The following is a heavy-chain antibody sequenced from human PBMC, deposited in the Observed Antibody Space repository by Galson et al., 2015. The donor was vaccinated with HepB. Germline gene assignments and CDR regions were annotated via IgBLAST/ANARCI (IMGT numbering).Heavy chain of an antibody. CDR2: IYYSGST. J-gene: IGHJ3*02. CDR3: ARAQYYYDSSGLPTDDAFDI. Sequence: VSLTCTVSGGSISSYYWSWIRQPPGKGLEWIGYIYYSGSTNYNPSLKSRVTISVDTSKNQFSLKLSSVTAADTAVYYCARAQYYYDSSGLPTDDAFDIWGQGTMVTVSS. D-gene: IGHD3-22*01. V-gene: IGHV4-59*01. CDR1: GGSISSYY.